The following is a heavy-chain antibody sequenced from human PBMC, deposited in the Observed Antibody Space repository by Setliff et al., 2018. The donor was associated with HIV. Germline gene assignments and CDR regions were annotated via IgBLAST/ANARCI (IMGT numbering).Heavy chain of an antibody. CDR3: ASDISPDDGYNRLHYFDY. CDR1: GYSISSGYY. J-gene: IGHJ4*02. CDR2: IYHSEST. Sequence: SETLSLTCAVSGYSISSGYYWGWIRQPPGKGLEWIGSIYHSESTYYNPSLKSRVTISVDTSKNQFSLRLNSVTAADTAVYYCASDISPDDGYNRLHYFDYWGQGTLVTVSS. V-gene: IGHV4-38-2*01. D-gene: IGHD5-12*01.